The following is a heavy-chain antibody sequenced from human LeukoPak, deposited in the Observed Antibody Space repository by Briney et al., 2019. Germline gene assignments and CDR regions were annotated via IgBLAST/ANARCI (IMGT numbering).Heavy chain of an antibody. CDR3: AREKPVGYYTMDV. V-gene: IGHV3-48*04. J-gene: IGHJ6*02. Sequence: GGSLRLSCAASGFTFTSYSMNWVRQAPGKGLEWVSYISSSGSSTYYADSVTGRVTVSRDNAKNSLCLQMNSLRAEDTAVYYCAREKPVGYYTMDVWGQGTTVTVSS. D-gene: IGHD3-10*01. CDR1: GFTFTSYS. CDR2: ISSSGSST.